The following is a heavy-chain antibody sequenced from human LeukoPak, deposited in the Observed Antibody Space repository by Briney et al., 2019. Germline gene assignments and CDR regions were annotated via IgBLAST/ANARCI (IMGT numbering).Heavy chain of an antibody. CDR3: AKDDAWLQYGN. CDR1: GCTFSSYS. Sequence: GGSLRVSCAASGCTFSSYSMNWVRQAPGKGLEWVSGISPNGVITYYADSVKGRFTISRDNSKGTVYLQMNSLRPEDTAVYYCAKDDAWLQYGNWGRGTLVTVSS. D-gene: IGHD5-24*01. V-gene: IGHV3-23*01. CDR2: ISPNGVIT. J-gene: IGHJ4*02.